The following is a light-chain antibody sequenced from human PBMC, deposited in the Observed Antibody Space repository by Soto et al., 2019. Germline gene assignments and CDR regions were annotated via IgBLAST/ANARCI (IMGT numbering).Light chain of an antibody. J-gene: IGLJ1*01. CDR1: SSNIGAGYD. Sequence: QPVLTQPPSVSGAPGQRVTISCTGSSSNIGAGYDVHWYQQLPGTAPKLLISGNNNRPSGVPDRFSGSKSGTSASLAITGLQAADEADYYCQSYDSSLSSDVFGTGTKLTVL. CDR3: QSYDSSLSSDV. V-gene: IGLV1-40*01. CDR2: GNN.